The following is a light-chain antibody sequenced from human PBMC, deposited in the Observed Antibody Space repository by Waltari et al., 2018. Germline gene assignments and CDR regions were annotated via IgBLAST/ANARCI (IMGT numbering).Light chain of an antibody. CDR1: QSLTKRY. J-gene: IGKJ2*01. CDR3: QQYGSPVLYT. V-gene: IGKV3-20*01. Sequence: EVVLTQSPDTLSLSPGERATLSCRASQSLTKRYLAWYQQKPGRAPRLLIYGASSRAAGIPDRFSGSGSGTDFTLTISRLEPEDFAVYYCQQYGSPVLYTFGQGTKLEIK. CDR2: GAS.